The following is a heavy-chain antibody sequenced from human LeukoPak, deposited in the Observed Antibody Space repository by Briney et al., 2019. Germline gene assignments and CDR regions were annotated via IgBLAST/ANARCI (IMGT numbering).Heavy chain of an antibody. CDR1: GYTFTSYG. Sequence: ASVKVSCKASGYTFTSYGISWVRQAPGQGLEWMGWISAYNGNTDYAQKLQGRVTMTTDTSTSTAYMELRSLRSDDTAVYYRARALWFGELLPIWYFDYWGQGTLVTVSS. CDR3: ARALWFGELLPIWYFDY. D-gene: IGHD3-10*01. J-gene: IGHJ4*02. V-gene: IGHV1-18*01. CDR2: ISAYNGNT.